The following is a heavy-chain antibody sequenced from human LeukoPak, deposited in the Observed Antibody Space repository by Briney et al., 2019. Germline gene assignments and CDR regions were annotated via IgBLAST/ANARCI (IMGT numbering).Heavy chain of an antibody. CDR1: GGSISSGDYY. V-gene: IGHV4-30-4*01. D-gene: IGHD5-12*01. J-gene: IGHJ6*02. CDR3: ARETRMIVATIEDYYYYGMDV. Sequence: SQTLSLTCTVSGGSISSGDYYWSWIRQPPGKGLEWIGYIYYSGSTYYNPSLKSRVTISVDTSKNQFSLKLSSVTAADTAVYYCARETRMIVATIEDYYYYGMDVWGQGTTVTVSS. CDR2: IYYSGST.